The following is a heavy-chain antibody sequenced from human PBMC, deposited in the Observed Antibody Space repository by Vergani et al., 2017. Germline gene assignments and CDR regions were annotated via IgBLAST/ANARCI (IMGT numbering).Heavy chain of an antibody. Sequence: DVHLAESGGGFFQPGGSLRLSCSASGFSFNSYWMHWVRQVPGKGLLWVSRIKSSGSITAYADSVKGRFTISGDNAQNTLYLQMNSLRVEDTGVYYCAQARCIETGYMSNWFDSWGQGTLVTVSS. V-gene: IGHV3-74*03. CDR1: GFSFNSYW. D-gene: IGHD3-9*01. CDR3: AQARCIETGYMSNWFDS. J-gene: IGHJ5*01. CDR2: IKSSGSIT.